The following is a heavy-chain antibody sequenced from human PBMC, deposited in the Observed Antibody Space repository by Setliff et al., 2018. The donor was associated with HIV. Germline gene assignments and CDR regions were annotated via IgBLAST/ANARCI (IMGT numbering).Heavy chain of an antibody. CDR3: ARFGGTYSSNYFDF. CDR2: IFYSGST. Sequence: SETLSLTCTVSGGSISGHYWSWIRQPPGKGLGWIGNIFYSGSTNNNPSLKSRVSISVDTSKNQFSLKLRSVTAADTAVYYCARFGGTYSSNYFDFWGQGTLVTVS. D-gene: IGHD1-26*01. V-gene: IGHV4-59*11. CDR1: GGSISGHY. J-gene: IGHJ4*02.